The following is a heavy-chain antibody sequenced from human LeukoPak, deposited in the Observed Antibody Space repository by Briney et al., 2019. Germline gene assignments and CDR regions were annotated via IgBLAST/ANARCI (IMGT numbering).Heavy chain of an antibody. CDR1: GFTFSSHS. V-gene: IGHV3-30*18. CDR2: ISYDGSNK. J-gene: IGHJ6*03. Sequence: AGGSLRLSCAASGFTFSSHSMNWVRQAPGKGLEWVAVISYDGSNKYYADSVKGRFTISRDNSKNTLYLQMNSLRAEDTAVYYCAKSGSQRRTYYYYMDVWGKGTTVTVSS. CDR3: AKSGSQRRTYYYYMDV. D-gene: IGHD3-10*01.